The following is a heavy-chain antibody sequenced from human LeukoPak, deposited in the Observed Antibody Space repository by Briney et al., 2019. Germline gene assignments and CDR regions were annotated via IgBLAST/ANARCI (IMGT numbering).Heavy chain of an antibody. CDR1: GFRFSSYA. J-gene: IGHJ4*02. CDR2: ISSSGSNT. V-gene: IGHV3-23*01. CDR3: ARDPDY. Sequence: GGSLRLSCAASGFRFSSYAMSWVRQAPGKGLEWVSAISSSGSNTNYANSVKGRFIISRDNSKNTLYLQMNSLRAEDTAVYYCARDPDYWGQGTLVTVSS.